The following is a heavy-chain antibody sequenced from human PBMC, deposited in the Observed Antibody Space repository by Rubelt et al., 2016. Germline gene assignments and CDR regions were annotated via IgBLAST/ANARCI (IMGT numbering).Heavy chain of an antibody. Sequence: SGFTFSSYAMHWVRQAPGKGLEWVAVISYDGSNKYYADSVKGRFTISRDNSKNTLYLQMNSLRAEDTAVYYCARVGIGDYSESEFDYWGQGTLVTVSS. D-gene: IGHD4-17*01. V-gene: IGHV3-30*04. CDR1: GFTFSSYA. J-gene: IGHJ4*02. CDR2: ISYDGSNK. CDR3: ARVGIGDYSESEFDY.